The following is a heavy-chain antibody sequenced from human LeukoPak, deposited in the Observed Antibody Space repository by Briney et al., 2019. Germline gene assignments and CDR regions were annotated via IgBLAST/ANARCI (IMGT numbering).Heavy chain of an antibody. V-gene: IGHV1-46*01. Sequence: ASVKVSCKASGYTFTSYYMHWVRQAPGQGLEWMGIINPSGGSTSYAQKFQGRVTMTRDTSTSTAYMELRSLRSDDTAVYYCATFPNYGMDVWGQGTTVTVSS. CDR3: ATFPNYGMDV. CDR1: GYTFTSYY. CDR2: INPSGGST. J-gene: IGHJ6*02.